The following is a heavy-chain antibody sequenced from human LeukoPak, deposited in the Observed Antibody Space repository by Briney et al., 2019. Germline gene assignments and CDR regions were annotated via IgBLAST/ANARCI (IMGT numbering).Heavy chain of an antibody. Sequence: GGSLRLSCAASGFTFSSYWMSWVRQAPGKGLEWVANIKQDGSEKYYVDSVKGRFTISRDNAKNSLYLQMNSLRAEDTAVYYCARVGRWLQLGEYYFDYRGQGTLVTVSS. CDR2: IKQDGSEK. CDR3: ARVGRWLQLGEYYFDY. V-gene: IGHV3-7*04. J-gene: IGHJ4*02. D-gene: IGHD5-24*01. CDR1: GFTFSSYW.